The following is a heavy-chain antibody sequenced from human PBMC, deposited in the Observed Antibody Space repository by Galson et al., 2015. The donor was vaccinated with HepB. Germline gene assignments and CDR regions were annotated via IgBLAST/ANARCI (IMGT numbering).Heavy chain of an antibody. Sequence: SVKVSCKASGYTFTSYGISWVRQAPGQGLEWMGWISAYNGNTNYAQKLQGRVTMTTDTSTSTAYMELRSLRSDDTAVYYCARGTVYYGSGSYGWFDPWGQGTLVTVSS. CDR2: ISAYNGNT. J-gene: IGHJ5*02. V-gene: IGHV1-18*01. CDR3: ARGTVYYGSGSYGWFDP. CDR1: GYTFTSYG. D-gene: IGHD3-10*01.